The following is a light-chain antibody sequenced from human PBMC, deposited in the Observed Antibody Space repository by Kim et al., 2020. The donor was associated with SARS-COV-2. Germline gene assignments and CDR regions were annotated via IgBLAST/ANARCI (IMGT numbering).Light chain of an antibody. CDR2: DAS. Sequence: EIVLTQSPATLSLSPGQRATLSCRASQSIGTDLAWYQQRPGQTPRLFIYDASNRAPGIPVRISGSGSGTDFTLTFSSLEPEDSAVYYCQQRNMWPLTFGEGTKVDIK. J-gene: IGKJ4*02. CDR1: QSIGTD. CDR3: QQRNMWPLT. V-gene: IGKV3-11*01.